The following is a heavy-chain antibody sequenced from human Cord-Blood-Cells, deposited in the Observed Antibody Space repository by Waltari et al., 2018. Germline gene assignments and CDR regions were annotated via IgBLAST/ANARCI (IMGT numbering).Heavy chain of an antibody. V-gene: IGHV4-38-2*02. J-gene: IGHJ4*02. Sequence: QVQLQESGPGLVKPSETLSLPCTVSGYSISSGSYWGWIRQPPGKGLEWIGSIYHSGSTYYNPSLKSRVTISVDTSKNQFSLKLSSVTAADTAVYYCARDQAGGIEQLVDYWGQGTLVTVSS. D-gene: IGHD6-6*01. CDR2: IYHSGST. CDR3: ARDQAGGIEQLVDY. CDR1: GYSISSGSY.